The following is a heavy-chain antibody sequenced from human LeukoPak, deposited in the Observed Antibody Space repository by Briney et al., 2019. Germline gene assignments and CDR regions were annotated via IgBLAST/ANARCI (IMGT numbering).Heavy chain of an antibody. CDR1: GYTLTSYD. D-gene: IGHD2-8*01. CDR3: ARGGGCTNGVCYLYYYYYYYMDV. CDR2: MNPNSGNT. Sequence: ASVKVSCKASGYTLTSYDINWVRQATGQGLEWMGWMNPNSGNTGYAQKFQGRVTMTRNTSISTAYMELSSLRSEDTAVYYCARGGGCTNGVCYLYYYYYYYMDVWGKGTTVTVSS. V-gene: IGHV1-8*01. J-gene: IGHJ6*03.